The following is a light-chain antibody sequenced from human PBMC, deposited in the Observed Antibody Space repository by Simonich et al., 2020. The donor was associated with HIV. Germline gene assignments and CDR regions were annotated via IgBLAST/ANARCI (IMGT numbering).Light chain of an antibody. V-gene: IGKV2-29*02. Sequence: DIVMTQTPLSLSVTPGQPASMSCKSSQSLLHSDGKTYLYWYLQKPGQSPQLLMYEVSSRFSGVPDRFSGSGSGTDFTLTISSLQPEDFATYYCQQSYSTPRTFGGGTKVEIK. CDR1: QSLLHSDGKTY. J-gene: IGKJ4*01. CDR3: QQSYSTPRT. CDR2: EVS.